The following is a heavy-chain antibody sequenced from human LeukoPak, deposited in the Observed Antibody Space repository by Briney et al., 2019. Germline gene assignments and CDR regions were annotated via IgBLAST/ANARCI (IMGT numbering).Heavy chain of an antibody. CDR3: ASLFIPPNYYDSSEFDY. J-gene: IGHJ4*02. D-gene: IGHD3-22*01. CDR1: GGSISSGSYY. V-gene: IGHV4-61*02. Sequence: SETLSLTCTVSGGSISSGSYYWSWIRQPAGKGLEWIGRIYTSGSTNYNPSLKSRVTISVDTSKNQFSLKLRSVTAADTAVYYCASLFIPPNYYDSSEFDYWGQGTLVTVSS. CDR2: IYTSGST.